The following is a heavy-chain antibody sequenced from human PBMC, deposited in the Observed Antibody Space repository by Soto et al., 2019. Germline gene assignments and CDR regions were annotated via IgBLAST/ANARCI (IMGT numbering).Heavy chain of an antibody. CDR2: IIPKFKLA. V-gene: IGHV1-69*12. CDR1: GGTFSSTA. Sequence: QVQLVQSGADVKKPGSSVKVSCKASGGTFSSTALSWVRQAPGKGLEWMGGIIPKFKLANYAQRFQGRATFTADESTSTAYMELSSLRSEDTAVYYCATRAVTAFYFDYWGQGTLVTVSS. CDR3: ATRAVTAFYFDY. J-gene: IGHJ4*02. D-gene: IGHD2-21*02.